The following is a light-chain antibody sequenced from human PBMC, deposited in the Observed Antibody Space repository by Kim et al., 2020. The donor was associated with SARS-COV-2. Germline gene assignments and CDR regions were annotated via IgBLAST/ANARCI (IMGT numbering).Light chain of an antibody. CDR2: AAS. Sequence: ASVGDRVTITCRASQRISSYLHWYQPKPGKAPNLLIYAASSLESGVPSRFSASGSRRDFALTMGSLQREDSATYYCQESYSVPRAFGQGTKVDI. V-gene: IGKV1-39*01. CDR3: QESYSVPRA. J-gene: IGKJ1*01. CDR1: QRISSY.